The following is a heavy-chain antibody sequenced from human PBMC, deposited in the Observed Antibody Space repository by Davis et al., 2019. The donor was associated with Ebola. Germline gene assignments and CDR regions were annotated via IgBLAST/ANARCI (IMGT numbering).Heavy chain of an antibody. CDR3: TKGAHWADDAFHL. Sequence: PGGSLRLSCAASGLSVTTNYMSWVRRAPGKGLEWVSSIYSVFDDNGDTFYANSVKGRFTISRDNSENTLYLQMNDLRVEDTAVYYCTKGAHWADDAFHLWGQGTVVTVSS. CDR2: IYSVFDDNGDT. CDR1: GLSVTTNY. V-gene: IGHV3-53*01. D-gene: IGHD7-27*01. J-gene: IGHJ3*01.